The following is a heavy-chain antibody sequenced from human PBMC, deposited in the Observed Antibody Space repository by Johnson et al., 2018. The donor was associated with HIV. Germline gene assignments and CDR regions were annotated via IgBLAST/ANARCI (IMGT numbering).Heavy chain of an antibody. J-gene: IGHJ3*02. CDR3: ARDRIAARLWAFDI. Sequence: QVHLVESGGGVVQPGRSLRLSCAASRFTFTSYGMHWVRQAPGKGLEWVAVISYDGSNKYYAASVKGRFTISRDNSKNTLYLQMNRLRAEDTAVYYCARDRIAARLWAFDIWGQGTMVTVSS. D-gene: IGHD6-6*01. V-gene: IGHV3-30*03. CDR1: RFTFTSYG. CDR2: ISYDGSNK.